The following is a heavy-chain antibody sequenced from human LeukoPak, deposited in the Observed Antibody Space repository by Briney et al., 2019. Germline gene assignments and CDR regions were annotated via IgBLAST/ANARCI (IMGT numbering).Heavy chain of an antibody. CDR3: ASSPLSSNSGILFDY. V-gene: IGHV1-69*13. D-gene: IGHD4-11*01. Sequence: ASVKVSCKASGGTFSSYAISWVRQAPGQGLEWMGGIIPIFGTANYAQKFQGRVTITADESTSTAYMELSSLRSEDTAVYYCASSPLSSNSGILFDYWGQGTLVTVSS. CDR2: IIPIFGTA. CDR1: GGTFSSYA. J-gene: IGHJ4*02.